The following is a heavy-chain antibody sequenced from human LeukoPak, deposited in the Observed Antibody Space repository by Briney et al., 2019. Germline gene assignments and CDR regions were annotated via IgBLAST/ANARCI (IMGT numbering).Heavy chain of an antibody. J-gene: IGHJ3*02. CDR2: ISGSGGTT. CDR1: GFTFSSYA. Sequence: GGSLRLSCAASGFTFSSYAMSWVRQAPGKGLEWVSAISGSGGTTYNADSVKGRFTISRDNSKSTLYLQMNSLRAEDTALYYCAKSRSAYRRVDGFDMWGQGTMVTVSS. D-gene: IGHD3-3*01. V-gene: IGHV3-23*01. CDR3: AKSRSAYRRVDGFDM.